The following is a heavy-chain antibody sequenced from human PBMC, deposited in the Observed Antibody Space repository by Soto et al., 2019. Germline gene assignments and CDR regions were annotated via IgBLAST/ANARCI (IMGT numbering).Heavy chain of an antibody. J-gene: IGHJ4*02. Sequence: GGSLRLSCVASGFTFDDYAMHWVRQTPGKGLEWVSGISWNSGSIGYADSVKGRFTISRDNAKNSLYLQMNSLRAEDTAFYYCVKDNYGDYWGQGTLVTVSS. D-gene: IGHD4-17*01. CDR2: ISWNSGSI. CDR1: GFTFDDYA. V-gene: IGHV3-9*01. CDR3: VKDNYGDY.